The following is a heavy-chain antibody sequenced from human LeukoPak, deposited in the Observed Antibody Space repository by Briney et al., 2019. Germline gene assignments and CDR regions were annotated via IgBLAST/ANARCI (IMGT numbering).Heavy chain of an antibody. CDR1: GGTFSSYA. V-gene: IGHV1-69*06. J-gene: IGHJ5*02. CDR2: IIPIFGTA. D-gene: IGHD6-13*01. CDR3: ARDPGAAAEFDP. Sequence: SVKVSCKASGGTFSSYAISWVRQAPGQGLEWMGGIIPIFGTANYAQKFQGRVTITADKSTSTAYMELSSLRSEDTAVYYCARDPGAAAEFDPWGQGTLVTVSS.